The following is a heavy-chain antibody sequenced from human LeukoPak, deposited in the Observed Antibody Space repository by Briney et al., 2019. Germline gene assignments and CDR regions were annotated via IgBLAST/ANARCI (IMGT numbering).Heavy chain of an antibody. V-gene: IGHV3-21*01. CDR3: ARDRGQQLVLSGY. D-gene: IGHD6-13*01. CDR1: GFNFSSYS. CDR2: ISSSSSYI. J-gene: IGHJ4*02. Sequence: RGSLRLSCAASGFNFSSYSMNWVRQAPGKGLEWVSSISSSSSYIYYADSVKGRFTISRDNAKNSLYLQMNSLRAEDTAVYYCARDRGQQLVLSGYWGQGTLATVSS.